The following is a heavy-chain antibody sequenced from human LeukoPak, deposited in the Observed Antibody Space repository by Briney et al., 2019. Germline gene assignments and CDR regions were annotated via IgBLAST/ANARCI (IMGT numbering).Heavy chain of an antibody. D-gene: IGHD2-2*01. Sequence: SETQSLTCTVSVDSISPYYWTWIRLPPGKGLECLAYNYYSGSTKCNPSLKSRVTMSVVTSKNQFSLKLSSVTAADTDVYYCARERGYCTTTTCYARFDPWGQGTLVTVSS. CDR2: NYYSGST. CDR3: ARERGYCTTTTCYARFDP. J-gene: IGHJ5*02. V-gene: IGHV4-59*13. CDR1: VDSISPYY.